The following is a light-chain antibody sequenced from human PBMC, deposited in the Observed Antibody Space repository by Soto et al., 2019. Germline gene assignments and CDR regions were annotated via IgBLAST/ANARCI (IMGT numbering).Light chain of an antibody. V-gene: IGLV1-44*01. CDR2: SNN. CDR3: AAWDDSRNGYV. Sequence: LTQPPSASGTPGPRVTISCSGSSSNIGSNTVNWYQHLQGTAPKLLFYSNNQRPSGVPDRFSGSKSGTAASLAISGLQSEDEADYYCAAWDDSRNGYVFGTGTKLTVL. CDR1: SSNIGSNT. J-gene: IGLJ1*01.